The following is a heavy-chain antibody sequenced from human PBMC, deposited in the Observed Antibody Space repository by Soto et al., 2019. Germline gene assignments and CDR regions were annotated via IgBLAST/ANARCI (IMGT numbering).Heavy chain of an antibody. CDR1: GFAFSIYA. V-gene: IGHV3-23*01. J-gene: IGHJ4*02. D-gene: IGHD1-26*01. CDR3: AKAVVPDSIVDFEY. Sequence: VQLLESGGDLVQPGGSLRLSCAASGFAFSIYAMSWVRQAPGKGLDWVSTIIGNGDTTYYADSVKGRFTISRDNSRNILYLEMNSLRAEDTALYYCAKAVVPDSIVDFEYWGQGTLVSVSS. CDR2: IIGNGDTT.